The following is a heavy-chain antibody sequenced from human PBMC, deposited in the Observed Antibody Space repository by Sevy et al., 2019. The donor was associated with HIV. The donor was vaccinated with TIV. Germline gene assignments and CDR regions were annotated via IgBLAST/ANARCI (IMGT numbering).Heavy chain of an antibody. J-gene: IGHJ4*02. D-gene: IGHD6-13*01. CDR1: GFTIGDYC. Sequence: GGSLRLSCTASGFTIGDYCMSWVRQAPGKGLEWVAFLKSDVYGGTVDHAASVRGRFVISRDDSKTIAYLQMNDLKTEDTGVYYCTRWKAAQSIFDYWGQGALVTVS. CDR2: LKSDVYGGTV. CDR3: TRWKAAQSIFDY. V-gene: IGHV3-49*04.